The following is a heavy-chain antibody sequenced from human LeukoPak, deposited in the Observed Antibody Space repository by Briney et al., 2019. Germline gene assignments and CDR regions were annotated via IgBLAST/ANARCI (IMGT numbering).Heavy chain of an antibody. CDR1: NFSISSDYF. D-gene: IGHD6-19*01. J-gene: IGHJ3*01. CDR2: IFHDGTT. V-gene: IGHV4-38-2*02. CDR3: ARHIPVSYDAFDL. Sequence: PSETLSLTCTVSNFSISSDYFWGWIRQPPGKGLEWIGCIFHDGTTYYSPSLKSRVTISVDTSRTQFSLRLTSVTAADTAVYYCARHIPVSYDAFDLWGRGTTVTVSS.